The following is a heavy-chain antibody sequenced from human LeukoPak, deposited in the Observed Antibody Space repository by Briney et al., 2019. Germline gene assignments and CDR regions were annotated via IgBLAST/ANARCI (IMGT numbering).Heavy chain of an antibody. CDR3: ARVIAVAGTPDYFDY. CDR2: ISSSSFKI. V-gene: IGHV3-48*04. CDR1: EFTFVRYA. J-gene: IGHJ4*02. Sequence: PGGSLRLSCAASEFTFVRYAMNWVRQAPGKGLEWVSYISSSSFKIGYADSVKGRFTISRDNSKNSLYLQMNSLRAEDTAVYYCARVIAVAGTPDYFDYWGQGTLVTVSS. D-gene: IGHD6-19*01.